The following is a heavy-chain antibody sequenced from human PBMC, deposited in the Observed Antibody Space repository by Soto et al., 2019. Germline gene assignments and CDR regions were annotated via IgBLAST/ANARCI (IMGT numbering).Heavy chain of an antibody. D-gene: IGHD2-15*01. V-gene: IGHV3-33*01. CDR3: AREGCSGGSCYPIGE. CDR2: IWYDGSNK. CDR1: GFTFSSYG. Sequence: QVQLVESGGGVVQPGRSLRLSCAASGFTFSSYGMHRVRQAPGKGLEWVAVIWYDGSNKYYADSVKGRFTISRDNSKNTLYLQMNSLRAEDTAVYYCAREGCSGGSCYPIGEWGQGTLVTVSS. J-gene: IGHJ4*02.